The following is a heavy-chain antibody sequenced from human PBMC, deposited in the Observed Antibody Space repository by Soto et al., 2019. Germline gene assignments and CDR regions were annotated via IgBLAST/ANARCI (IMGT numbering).Heavy chain of an antibody. CDR2: NYYSGST. Sequence: QLQLQESGPGLVKPSETLSLTCTVSGGSISSSSYYWGWIRQPPGKGLEWIGSNYYSGSTYYNPSLKSRVTISVDTSKNQFSLKLSSVTAADTAVYYCARRWSGYSYGYFDYWGQGTLVTVSS. D-gene: IGHD5-18*01. V-gene: IGHV4-39*01. J-gene: IGHJ4*02. CDR3: ARRWSGYSYGYFDY. CDR1: GGSISSSSYY.